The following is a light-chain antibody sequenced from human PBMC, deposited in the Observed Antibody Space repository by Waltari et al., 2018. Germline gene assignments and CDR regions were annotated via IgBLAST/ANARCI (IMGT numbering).Light chain of an antibody. Sequence: QSVLTHPPSASGTPGQRGTISCSGSRSNLGSNTASWYQQLPGTAPKLLIPSNNQRPSGVPDRFSGSKSGTSASLAISGLQSEDEADYYCAAWDDSLNAYVFGTGTKVTVL. CDR3: AAWDDSLNAYV. CDR2: SNN. V-gene: IGLV1-44*01. J-gene: IGLJ1*01. CDR1: RSNLGSNT.